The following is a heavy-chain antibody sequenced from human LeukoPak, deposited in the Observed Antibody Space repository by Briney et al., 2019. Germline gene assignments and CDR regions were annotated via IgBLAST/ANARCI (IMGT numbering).Heavy chain of an antibody. CDR2: IYSGGST. J-gene: IGHJ6*03. CDR3: ARDTWAYYMDV. D-gene: IGHD2/OR15-2a*01. V-gene: IGHV3-53*01. Sequence: GGTLRLSCAASGFTVSSNYMSWVRQAPGKGLEWVSVIYSGGSTYYADSVKGRFTISRDNSKNTLYLQMNSLRAEDTAVYYCARDTWAYYMDVWGKGTTVTISS. CDR1: GFTVSSNY.